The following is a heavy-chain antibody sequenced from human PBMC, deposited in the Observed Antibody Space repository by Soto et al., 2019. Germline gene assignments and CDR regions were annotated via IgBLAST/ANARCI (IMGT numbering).Heavy chain of an antibody. D-gene: IGHD3-22*01. CDR1: GGSFSGYY. V-gene: IGHV4-34*01. J-gene: IGHJ6*02. Sequence: SETLSLTCAVYGGSFSGYYWSWIRQPPGKGLEWIGEINHSGSTNYNPSLKSRVTISVETSKNQFSLKLRSVTGADTAVYYCARYERYYYDRTLDYYYGMDVWGQGTTVTVSS. CDR2: INHSGST. CDR3: ARYERYYYDRTLDYYYGMDV.